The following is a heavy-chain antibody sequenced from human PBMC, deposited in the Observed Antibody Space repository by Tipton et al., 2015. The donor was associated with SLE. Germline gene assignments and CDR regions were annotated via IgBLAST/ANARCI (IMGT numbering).Heavy chain of an antibody. CDR3: VRGCGASACPYFLDS. CDR2: IKQDGSET. Sequence: SLRLSCVAPEFTFSAYWMSWVRQAPEKGLEWVATIKQDGSETLYVDSVKGRFTISRDNARNSLYLQMYSLRAEDTAVYFCVRGCGASACPYFLDSWGQGTLVTVSS. V-gene: IGHV3-7*01. CDR1: EFTFSAYW. D-gene: IGHD4/OR15-4a*01. J-gene: IGHJ4*02.